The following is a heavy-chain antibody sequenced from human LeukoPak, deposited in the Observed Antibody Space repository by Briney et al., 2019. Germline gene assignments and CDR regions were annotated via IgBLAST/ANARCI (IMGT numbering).Heavy chain of an antibody. CDR2: IYSSGST. Sequence: SETLSLTCTASGGSINNFYWSWLRQPAGQGLEWIGRIYSSGSTNYNPSLKSRVTMSVDTSKNQFSLKLSSVTAADTAVYFCARGFSLGFFYVDVWGEGTTVTVSS. V-gene: IGHV4-4*07. D-gene: IGHD2-2*01. CDR1: GGSINNFY. CDR3: ARGFSLGFFYVDV. J-gene: IGHJ6*04.